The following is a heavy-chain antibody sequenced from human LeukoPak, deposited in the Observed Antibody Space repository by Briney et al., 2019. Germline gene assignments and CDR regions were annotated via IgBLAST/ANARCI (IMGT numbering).Heavy chain of an antibody. Sequence: SVKVSCKASGGTFSSYAISWVRQAPGQGLERMGGIIPIFGTANYVQKFEGRVTITADESTSTAYMELSSLRSEDTAVYCCARSIGTTVTSPPDYCGEGTLVTVSS. CDR1: GGTFSSYA. D-gene: IGHD4-11*01. CDR2: IIPIFGTA. V-gene: IGHV1-69*13. J-gene: IGHJ4*02. CDR3: ARSIGTTVTSPPDY.